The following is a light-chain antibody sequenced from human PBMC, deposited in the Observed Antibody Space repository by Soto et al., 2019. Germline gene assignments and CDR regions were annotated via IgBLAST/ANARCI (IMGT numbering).Light chain of an antibody. Sequence: DIQVTQSPSSLSASVGDRVTITCRASQSIRTYLNWYQQRPGKPPKLLMHTASTLQTGVPSRFSGGESGTDFTLTISSLQPEDFATYYCQQTYSTLDSFGQGTKLEIK. V-gene: IGKV1-39*01. J-gene: IGKJ2*03. CDR3: QQTYSTLDS. CDR2: TAS. CDR1: QSIRTY.